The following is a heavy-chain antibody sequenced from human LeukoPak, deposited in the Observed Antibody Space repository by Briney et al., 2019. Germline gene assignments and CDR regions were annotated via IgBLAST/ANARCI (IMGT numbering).Heavy chain of an antibody. J-gene: IGHJ4*02. V-gene: IGHV4-34*01. D-gene: IGHD1-1*01. CDR3: ARSTTTVNYFDY. CDR1: GGSFSGYY. CDR2: INHSGST. Sequence: PSETLSLTCAVYGGSFSGYYWSWIRQPPGKGLEWIGEINHSGSTNYNPSLKSRVAISLDTSKSHFSLKLTSVTAADTAVYYCARSTTTVNYFDYWGQGTLVTVSS.